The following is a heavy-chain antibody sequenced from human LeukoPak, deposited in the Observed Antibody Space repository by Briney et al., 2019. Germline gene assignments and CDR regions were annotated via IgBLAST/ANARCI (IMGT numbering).Heavy chain of an antibody. CDR1: GFPFTSYS. D-gene: IGHD3-16*01. V-gene: IGHV3-23*01. Sequence: GGSLRLSCSASGFPFTSYSMSWVRQAPGKGLEWVSTITDSGGSTLYADSVKGRFTISRDNPKNTLYLQMSSLRAEDTAIYYCAKFGAYGVNWGQGTLVTVSS. CDR2: ITDSGGST. J-gene: IGHJ4*02. CDR3: AKFGAYGVN.